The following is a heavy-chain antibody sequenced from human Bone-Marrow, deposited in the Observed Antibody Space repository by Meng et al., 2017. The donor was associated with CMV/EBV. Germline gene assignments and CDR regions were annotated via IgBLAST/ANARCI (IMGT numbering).Heavy chain of an antibody. CDR1: GGSFSGYY. Sequence: SETLSLTCAVFGGSFSGYYWRWIRQPPGKGLEWIGEINHRGSTNYNPSLKSRVTISVDTSKRQFSLKLTSVTAADTAVYYCARGREIVVQPAATGSRTSYKFGMDVWGQGTTVTVSS. J-gene: IGHJ6*02. V-gene: IGHV4-34*01. D-gene: IGHD2-2*01. CDR2: INHRGST. CDR3: ARGREIVVQPAATGSRTSYKFGMDV.